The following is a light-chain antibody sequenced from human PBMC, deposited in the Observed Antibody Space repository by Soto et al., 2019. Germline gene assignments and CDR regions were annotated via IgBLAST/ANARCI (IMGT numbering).Light chain of an antibody. V-gene: IGLV2-14*02. CDR3: SSYTTISTYV. Sequence: QSVLTQPASVSGSPGQSITISCTGTSSDVGSYNLVSWYQQHPGKAPKLMIYEVRNRPSGVSNRFSGSKSVNTASLTISGLQAEDEADYYCSSYTTISTYVFGTGTKVTVL. J-gene: IGLJ1*01. CDR2: EVR. CDR1: SSDVGSYNL.